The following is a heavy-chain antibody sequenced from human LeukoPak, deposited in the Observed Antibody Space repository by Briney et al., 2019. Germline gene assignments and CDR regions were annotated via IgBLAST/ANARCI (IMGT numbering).Heavy chain of an antibody. D-gene: IGHD4-17*01. CDR3: ARDRALAKYGDHHYCFDH. J-gene: IGHJ4*02. Sequence: SETLSLTCTVSDDSISNYYWSWMRQPAGKGLEWIGRLDPSGTTNYSPSLRSRVTMSADTSKNQFSLRVKSVTAADTAVYYCARDRALAKYGDHHYCFDHWGQGILVTVSS. CDR1: DDSISNYY. CDR2: LDPSGTT. V-gene: IGHV4-4*07.